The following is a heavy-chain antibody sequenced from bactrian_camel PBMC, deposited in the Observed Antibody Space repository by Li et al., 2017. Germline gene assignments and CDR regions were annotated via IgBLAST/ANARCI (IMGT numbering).Heavy chain of an antibody. CDR2: FNTRAGTA. CDR3: AANECPVVGSFATWEYNF. Sequence: QVQLVESGGGLAQPGGSLRLSCTGFGYIYSSTCVAWFRQAPGKEREGVARFNTRAGTAYYADSVKGRFTVSHDQGKSTLHLQMNSPKPEDTAMYYCAANECPVVGSFATWEYNFWGQGTQVTVS. J-gene: IGHJ4*01. D-gene: IGHD2*01. CDR1: GYIYSSTC. V-gene: IGHV3S54*01.